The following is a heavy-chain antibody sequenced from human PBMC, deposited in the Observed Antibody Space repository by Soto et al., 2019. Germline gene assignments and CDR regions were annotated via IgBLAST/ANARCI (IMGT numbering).Heavy chain of an antibody. Sequence: ASVKVSCKASGYTFASYAISWMRQAPGQGLEWMGWISAYNGNTNYAQKLQGRITMTTDTSTSTAYMELRSLRSDDTAVYYCARDPPPPDYWGQGTLVTVSS. CDR2: ISAYNGNT. CDR1: GYTFASYA. CDR3: ARDPPPPDY. V-gene: IGHV1-18*01. J-gene: IGHJ4*02.